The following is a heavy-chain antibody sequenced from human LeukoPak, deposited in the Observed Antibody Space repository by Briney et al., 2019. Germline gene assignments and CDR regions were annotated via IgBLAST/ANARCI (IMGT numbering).Heavy chain of an antibody. Sequence: PGGSLRLSCAASGFTFSHYDMHWVRQAPGKGLDWVAFIHIDGSNKYYAVSVKGRFIISRDNSKNTLYLQMNSLRTEDTAVYYCAKGDTSWGQGTLVTVTS. CDR3: AKGDTS. CDR1: GFTFSHYD. V-gene: IGHV3-30*02. CDR2: IHIDGSNK. D-gene: IGHD2-21*02. J-gene: IGHJ5*02.